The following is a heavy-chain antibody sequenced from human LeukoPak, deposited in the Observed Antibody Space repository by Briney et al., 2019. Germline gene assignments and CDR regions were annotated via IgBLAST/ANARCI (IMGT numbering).Heavy chain of an antibody. CDR2: ISSSGSTI. CDR3: ASDLSLGSGSWFDQ. D-gene: IGHD3-10*01. Sequence: GGSLRPSCAASGFIFDHYGMYWVRQAPGKGLEWVSYISSSGSTIYYADSVKGRFTISRDNAKNSLYLQMNSLRAEDTAIYYCASDLSLGSGSWFDQWGQGTLVTVSS. CDR1: GFIFDHYG. J-gene: IGHJ5*02. V-gene: IGHV3-48*03.